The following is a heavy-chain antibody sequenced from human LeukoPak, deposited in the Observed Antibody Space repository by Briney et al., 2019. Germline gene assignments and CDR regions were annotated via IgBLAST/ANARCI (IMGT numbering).Heavy chain of an antibody. D-gene: IGHD3-22*01. CDR2: IYPGDSDT. CDR3: ARQISPNYYDSSGYLDY. CDR1: GSIFTSYW. Sequence: GASLHISCQGSGSIFTSYWIGWVRQLPGKGLEWMGIIYPGDSDTRYSPSFQGQVTISADKSISTAYLQWSSLKASDTAMYYCARQISPNYYDSSGYLDYWGQGTLVTVSS. V-gene: IGHV5-51*01. J-gene: IGHJ4*02.